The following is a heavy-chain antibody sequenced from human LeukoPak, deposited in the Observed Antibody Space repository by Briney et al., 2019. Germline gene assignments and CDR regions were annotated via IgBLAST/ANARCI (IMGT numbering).Heavy chain of an antibody. D-gene: IGHD1-20*01. Sequence: SETLSLTCAVYGGSFSGYYWSWIRQPPGKGLEWIGEINHSGSTNYNPSLKSRVTISVDTSKNQFSLKLSSVTAADTAVYFCATLTGTTPLDYWGQGILVAVSS. CDR1: GGSFSGYY. CDR3: ATLTGTTPLDY. J-gene: IGHJ4*02. V-gene: IGHV4-34*01. CDR2: INHSGST.